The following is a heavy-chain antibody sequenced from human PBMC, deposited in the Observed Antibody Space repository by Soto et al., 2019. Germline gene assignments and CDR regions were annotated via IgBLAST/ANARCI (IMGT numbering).Heavy chain of an antibody. J-gene: IGHJ6*02. V-gene: IGHV4-34*01. CDR2: INHSGST. CDR1: GGSFSGYY. CDR3: ARYSSSWLGRYYYYYGMDV. D-gene: IGHD6-13*01. Sequence: SETLSLTCAVYGGSFSGYYWSWIRQPPGKGLEWIGEINHSGSTNYNPSLKSRVTISVDTSKNQFSLKLSPVTAADTAVYYCARYSSSWLGRYYYYYGMDVWGQGTTVTVSS.